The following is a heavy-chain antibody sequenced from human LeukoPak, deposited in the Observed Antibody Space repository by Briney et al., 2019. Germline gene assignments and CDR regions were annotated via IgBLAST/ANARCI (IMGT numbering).Heavy chain of an antibody. J-gene: IGHJ3*02. D-gene: IGHD3-10*01. CDR3: ARAGVMVRGVRVAFDI. V-gene: IGHV3-23*01. CDR1: GFTFSSYG. Sequence: GGSLRLSCAASGFTFSSYGMHWVRQAPGKGLEWVSAISGSGGSTYYADSVKGRFTISRDNSKNTLYLQMNSLRAEDTAVYYCARAGVMVRGVRVAFDIWGQGTLVTVSS. CDR2: ISGSGGST.